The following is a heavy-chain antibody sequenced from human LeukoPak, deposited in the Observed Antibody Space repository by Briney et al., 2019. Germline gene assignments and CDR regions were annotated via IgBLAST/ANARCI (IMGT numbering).Heavy chain of an antibody. CDR1: GFTFSSYA. CDR3: ARATYYYDSSGYAFDI. Sequence: PGGSLRLSCAASGFTFSSYAMSWVRQAPGKGLEWVSAIICSGGSTYYADSVKGRFTISRDNSKNTLYLQMNSLRAEDTAVYYCARATYYYDSSGYAFDIWGQGTMVTVSS. D-gene: IGHD3-22*01. J-gene: IGHJ3*02. V-gene: IGHV3-23*01. CDR2: IICSGGST.